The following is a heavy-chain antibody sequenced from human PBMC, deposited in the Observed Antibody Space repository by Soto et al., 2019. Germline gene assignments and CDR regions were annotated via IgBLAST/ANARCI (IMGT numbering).Heavy chain of an antibody. CDR1: GFTFSNYG. D-gene: IGHD1-26*01. CDR2: LPEIGTNT. V-gene: IGHV3-23*01. CDR3: AKKSGVGATWYFDY. Sequence: GGSLRLSCAASGFTFSNYGMSWVRQAPGKGLEWVSALPEIGTNTYYADSVKGRFKISRDNSKNTLFLQINNLRAGDTAVYYCAKKSGVGATWYFDYWGQGTLVTVSS. J-gene: IGHJ4*02.